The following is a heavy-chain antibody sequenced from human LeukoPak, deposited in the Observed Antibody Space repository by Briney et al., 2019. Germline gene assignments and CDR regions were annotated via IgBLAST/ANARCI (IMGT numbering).Heavy chain of an antibody. D-gene: IGHD3-10*01. Sequence: SETLSLTCAVYGGSFSGYYWSWIRQPPGKGLEWIGEINHCGSTNYNPSLKSQVTISVDTSKNQFSLKLSSVTAADTAVYYCARVVRFYYYYGMDVWGQGTTVTVSS. CDR3: ARVVRFYYYYGMDV. CDR1: GGSFSGYY. V-gene: IGHV4-34*01. J-gene: IGHJ6*02. CDR2: INHCGST.